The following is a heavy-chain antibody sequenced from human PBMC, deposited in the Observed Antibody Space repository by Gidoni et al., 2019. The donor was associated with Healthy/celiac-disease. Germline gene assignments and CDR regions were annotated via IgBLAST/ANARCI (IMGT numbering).Heavy chain of an antibody. Sequence: EVQLLESGGGLVQPGGSLRLSCAASGFTFSSYAMSWVRQAPGKGLEWVSAISGSGGSTYYADSVKGRFTISRDNSKNTLYLQMNSLRAEDTAVYYCAKIRYSYGAYYYYGMDVWGQGTTVTVSS. CDR1: GFTFSSYA. CDR3: AKIRYSYGAYYYYGMDV. J-gene: IGHJ6*02. CDR2: ISGSGGST. D-gene: IGHD5-18*01. V-gene: IGHV3-23*01.